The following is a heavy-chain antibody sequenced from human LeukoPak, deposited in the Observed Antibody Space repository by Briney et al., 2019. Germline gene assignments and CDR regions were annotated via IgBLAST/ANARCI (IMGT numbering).Heavy chain of an antibody. CDR3: ARELRGAFDI. CDR1: GGSISSGGYY. Sequence: PSQTLSLTCTVSGGSISSGGYYWSWLRQHPGKGLEWIGYIYYSGSTYYNPSLKSRVTISVDTSKNQFSLKLSSVTAADTAVYYCARELRGAFDIWGQGTMVTVSS. J-gene: IGHJ3*02. CDR2: IYYSGST. V-gene: IGHV4-31*03.